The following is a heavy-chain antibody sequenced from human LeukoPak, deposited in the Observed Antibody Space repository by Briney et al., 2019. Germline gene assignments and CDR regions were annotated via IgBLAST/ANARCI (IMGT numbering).Heavy chain of an antibody. CDR2: ISGSGGST. Sequence: GSLRLSCAASGFTFSSYAMSWVRQAPGKGLEWVSVISGSGGSTYYADSVKGRFTISRDNSKNTLYLQMNSLRAEDTAVYYCAKDEVYYYDSSGYYFDYWGQGTLVTVSS. CDR3: AKDEVYYYDSSGYYFDY. CDR1: GFTFSSYA. V-gene: IGHV3-23*01. D-gene: IGHD3-22*01. J-gene: IGHJ4*02.